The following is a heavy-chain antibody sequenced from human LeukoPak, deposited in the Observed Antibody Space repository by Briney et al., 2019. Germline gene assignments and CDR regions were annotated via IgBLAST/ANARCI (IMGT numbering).Heavy chain of an antibody. CDR3: VRVIATVVHQD. D-gene: IGHD2-15*01. V-gene: IGHV1-18*01. CDR1: GYTFTNYG. J-gene: IGHJ4*02. CDR2: VSGYNDNT. Sequence: ASVKVSCKTSGYTFTNYGVSWVRQAPGQGLEWMGWVSGYNDNTNYVQRFQGRVTMTTDTSTTTAYMELRNLRPDDTAVYYCVRVIATVVHQDWRQGTLVTVSS.